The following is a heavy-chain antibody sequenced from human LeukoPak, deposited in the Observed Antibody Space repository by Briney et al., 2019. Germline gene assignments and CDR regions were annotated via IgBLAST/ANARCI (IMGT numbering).Heavy chain of an antibody. D-gene: IGHD5-12*01. CDR2: ISGSGGST. CDR3: AKDKRGYSGYSNLFDY. V-gene: IGHV3-23*01. CDR1: GFTFSSYG. J-gene: IGHJ4*02. Sequence: HPGGSLRLSCAASGFTFSSYGMHWVRQAPGKGLEWLSGISGSGGSTFYADSVKGQFTISRDNSKNTLYLQMNNLRAEDTAVYYCAKDKRGYSGYSNLFDYWGQGTLVTVSS.